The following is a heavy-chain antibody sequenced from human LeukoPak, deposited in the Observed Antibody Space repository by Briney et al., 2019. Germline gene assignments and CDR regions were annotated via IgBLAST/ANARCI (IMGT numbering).Heavy chain of an antibody. D-gene: IGHD1-1*01. CDR2: ISAYNGNT. J-gene: IGHJ6*04. Sequence: GAPVKVSCKASGYTFTSYGISWVRQAPGQGLEWMGWISAYNGNTNYAQKLQGRVTMTTVTSTSTAYMELRSLRSDDTAVYYCARPRVYNWNDNYYYGMDVWGKGTTVTVSS. V-gene: IGHV1-18*04. CDR3: ARPRVYNWNDNYYYGMDV. CDR1: GYTFTSYG.